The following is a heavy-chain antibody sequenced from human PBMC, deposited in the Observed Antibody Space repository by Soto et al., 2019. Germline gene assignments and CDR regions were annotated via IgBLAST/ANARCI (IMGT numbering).Heavy chain of an antibody. CDR3: ARDLDTDWAYYFDY. CDR2: INTNTGNP. J-gene: IGHJ4*02. D-gene: IGHD3-9*01. CDR1: GYTFTSYA. V-gene: IGHV7-4-1*02. Sequence: ASVKVSCKASGYTFTSYAMNWVRQAPGQGLEWMGWINTNTGNPTYAQGFTGRFVFSLDTSVSTAYLQISSLKAEDTAVYYCARDLDTDWAYYFDYWGQGTLVTVSS.